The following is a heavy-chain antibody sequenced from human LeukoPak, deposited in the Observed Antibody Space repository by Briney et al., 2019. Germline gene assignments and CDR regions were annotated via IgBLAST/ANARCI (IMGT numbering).Heavy chain of an antibody. J-gene: IGHJ4*02. CDR2: ISYDGSTK. V-gene: IGHV3-30*18. Sequence: GRSLRLSCAASGFIFSNYNMHWVRQAPGKGLEWVAVISYDGSTKYYVDSVKGRFTVSRDTSTNTLYLQMNSLRTEDTAVYYCAKDGVNGGFFDYWGQGTLVTVSS. D-gene: IGHD4-23*01. CDR3: AKDGVNGGFFDY. CDR1: GFIFSNYN.